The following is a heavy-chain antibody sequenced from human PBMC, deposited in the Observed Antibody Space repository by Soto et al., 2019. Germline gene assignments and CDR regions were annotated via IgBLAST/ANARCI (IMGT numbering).Heavy chain of an antibody. J-gene: IGHJ6*02. D-gene: IGHD6-19*01. CDR3: TTDPHIAVAGTGVYYYGMDV. CDR2: IKSKTDGGTT. V-gene: IGHV3-15*07. CDR1: GFTFSNAW. Sequence: EVQLVESGGGLVKPGGSLRLSCAASGFTFSNAWMNWVLQAPGKGLEWVGRIKSKTDGGTTDYAAPVKGRFTISRDDSKNTLYLQMNSLKTEDTAVYYCTTDPHIAVAGTGVYYYGMDVWGQGTTVTVSS.